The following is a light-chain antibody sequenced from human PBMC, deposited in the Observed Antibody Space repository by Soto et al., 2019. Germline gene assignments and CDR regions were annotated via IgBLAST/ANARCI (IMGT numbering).Light chain of an antibody. CDR1: SSDVGTYNS. CDR3: GSYTSSSSYV. V-gene: IGLV2-14*01. J-gene: IGLJ1*01. Sequence: QSVLTQSASVSGSPGQSITISCTGTSSDVGTYNSVSWYQQYPGKAPKLMIHDVSNRPSGVSNRFSGSKSGNTASLTISGLQAEDEADYYCGSYTSSSSYVFGSGTKVTVL. CDR2: DVS.